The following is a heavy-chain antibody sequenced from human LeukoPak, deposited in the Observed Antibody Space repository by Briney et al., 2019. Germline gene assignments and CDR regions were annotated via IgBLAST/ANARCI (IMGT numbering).Heavy chain of an antibody. CDR3: ARMSSYCDY. J-gene: IGHJ4*02. V-gene: IGHV3-7*01. D-gene: IGHD2-2*01. CDR1: GFTFSSHH. CDR2: IKPDGSEK. Sequence: GGSLRLSCVASGFTFSSHHMNWVRQTPGKGLESVATIKPDGSEKYYVDSVKGRFTVSRDNAKSSLYLQMNSLRAEDTGVYFCARMSSYCDYWGQGTLVTVSS.